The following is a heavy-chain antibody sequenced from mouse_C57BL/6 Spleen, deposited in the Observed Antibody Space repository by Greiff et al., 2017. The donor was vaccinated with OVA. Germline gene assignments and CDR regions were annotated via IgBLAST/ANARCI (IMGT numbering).Heavy chain of an antibody. D-gene: IGHD1-1*01. CDR1: GYTFTSYW. J-gene: IGHJ4*01. CDR3: ASNYYGSSSYAMDY. Sequence: QVQLQQPGAELVKPGASVKLSCKASGYTFTSYWMHWVKQRPGRGLEWIGRIDPYSGGTKYNEKFKSKATLTVDKPSSTAYMQLSSLTSEDSAVYYCASNYYGSSSYAMDYWGQGTSVTVSS. V-gene: IGHV1-72*01. CDR2: IDPYSGGT.